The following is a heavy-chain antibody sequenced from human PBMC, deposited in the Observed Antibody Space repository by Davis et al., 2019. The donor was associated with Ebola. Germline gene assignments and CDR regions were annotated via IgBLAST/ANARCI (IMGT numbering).Heavy chain of an antibody. Sequence: SETLSLTCAVYGGSFSGYYWSWIRQPPGKGLEWIASIYYSGTTYYNPSLKSRVTMSVDTSKNQFSLNLSSVTAADTAVYFCARSPYLYTNYGGNWFDPWGQGTLVTVSS. CDR1: GGSFSGYY. V-gene: IGHV4-34*01. CDR2: IYYSGTT. CDR3: ARSPYLYTNYGGNWFDP. J-gene: IGHJ5*01. D-gene: IGHD4-11*01.